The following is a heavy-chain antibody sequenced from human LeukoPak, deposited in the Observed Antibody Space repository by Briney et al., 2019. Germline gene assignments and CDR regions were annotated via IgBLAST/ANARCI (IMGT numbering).Heavy chain of an antibody. V-gene: IGHV3-23*01. J-gene: IGHJ4*02. CDR2: ISGSGGST. CDR1: GFTFSSYA. Sequence: GGSLRLSCAASGFTFSSYAMSWVRQAPGKGLEWVSAISGSGGSTYYADSVKGRFTISRDNSKNTLYLQMNSLRPEDTAVYYCAKDLESYVTSGILDYWGQGTLVTVSS. CDR3: AKDLESYVTSGILDY. D-gene: IGHD3-22*01.